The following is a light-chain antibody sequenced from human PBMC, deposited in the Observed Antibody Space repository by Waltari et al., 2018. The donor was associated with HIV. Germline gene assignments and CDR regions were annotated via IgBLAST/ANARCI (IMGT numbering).Light chain of an antibody. CDR3: QQYNDWPWFT. Sequence: IVMTQSPATLSVSSGKTATLSCRASQSVSSKLAAYQQKAGQTPRLLIYSASTRATGIPPRFSGSGSGTRFALTITSVQPEDVAEYYCQQYNDWPWFTFGQGTKLEIK. CDR1: QSVSSK. J-gene: IGKJ2*01. CDR2: SAS. V-gene: IGKV3-15*01.